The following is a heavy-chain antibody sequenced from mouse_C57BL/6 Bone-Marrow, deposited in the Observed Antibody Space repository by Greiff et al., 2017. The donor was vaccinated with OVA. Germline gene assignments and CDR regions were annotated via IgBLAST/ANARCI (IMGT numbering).Heavy chain of an antibody. CDR2: INPNNGGT. J-gene: IGHJ1*03. CDR3: ARRLRRYFDV. Sequence: EVKLQESGPELVKPGASVKISCKASGYTFTDYYMNWVKQSHGKSLEWIGDINPNNGGTSYNQKFKGKATLTVDKSSSTAYMELRSLTSEDSAVYYCARRLRRYFDVWGTGTTVTVSS. V-gene: IGHV1-26*01. D-gene: IGHD2-2*01. CDR1: GYTFTDYY.